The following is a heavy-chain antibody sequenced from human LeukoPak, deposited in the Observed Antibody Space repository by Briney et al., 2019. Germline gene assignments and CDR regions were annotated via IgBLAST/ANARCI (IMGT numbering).Heavy chain of an antibody. J-gene: IGHJ4*02. V-gene: IGHV5-51*01. D-gene: IGHD6-19*01. CDR1: GYTFTTYW. CDR2: IYPGDSDT. Sequence: GESLKISGKASGYTFTTYWIGWVRQMPGKGLEWMGIIYPGDSDTRYSPSFQGQVTISADKSISTAYLQWSSLKASDIAMYYCARTGYSSGWYGGFDYWGQGTLVTVSS. CDR3: ARTGYSSGWYGGFDY.